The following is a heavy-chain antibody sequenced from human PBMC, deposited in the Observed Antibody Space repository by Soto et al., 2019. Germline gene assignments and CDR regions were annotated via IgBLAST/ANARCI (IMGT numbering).Heavy chain of an antibody. V-gene: IGHV1-2*04. J-gene: IGHJ6*02. CDR3: ARGNSSKPYYYYGMDV. Sequence: ASVKVSCKASGYTFTGYYMHWVRQAPGQGLEWMGWINPNSGGTNYAQKFQGWVTMTRDTSISTAYMELSRLRSDGTAVYYCARGNSSKPYYYYGMDVWGQGTTVTVSS. D-gene: IGHD6-6*01. CDR2: INPNSGGT. CDR1: GYTFTGYY.